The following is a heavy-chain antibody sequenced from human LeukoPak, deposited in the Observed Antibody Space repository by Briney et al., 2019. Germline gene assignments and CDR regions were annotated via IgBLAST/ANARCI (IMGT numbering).Heavy chain of an antibody. Sequence: GASVKVSCKASGYTFTSYYMHWVRQAPEQGLEWMGIINPSGGSTSYAQKFQGRVTMTRDTSTSTVYMELSSLRSEDTAVYYCARVNMTKVVTLGGGGGYWLDYWGQGTLVTVSS. CDR1: GYTFTSYY. CDR2: INPSGGST. V-gene: IGHV1-46*03. CDR3: ARVNMTKVVTLGGGGGYWLDY. D-gene: IGHD4-23*01. J-gene: IGHJ4*02.